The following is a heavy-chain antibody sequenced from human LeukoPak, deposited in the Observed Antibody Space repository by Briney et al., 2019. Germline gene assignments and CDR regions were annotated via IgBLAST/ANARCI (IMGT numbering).Heavy chain of an antibody. V-gene: IGHV4-39*01. CDR1: GGSISSSSYY. CDR3: ARHRGKDPYSGSYYYYYYYMDV. D-gene: IGHD1-26*01. Sequence: PSETLSLTCTVSGGSISSSSYYWGWIRQPPGKGLEWIGSIYYSGSTYYNPSLKSRVTISVDTSKNQFSLKLSSVTAADTAVYYCARHRGKDPYSGSYYYYYYYMDVWGKGTTVTVSS. J-gene: IGHJ6*03. CDR2: IYYSGST.